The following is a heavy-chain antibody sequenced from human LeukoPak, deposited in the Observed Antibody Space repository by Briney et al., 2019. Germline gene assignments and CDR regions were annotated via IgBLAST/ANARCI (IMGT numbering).Heavy chain of an antibody. Sequence: SETLSLTCAVSGGSINTFYWSWIRQPPGKGLEWIGYIYYSGSTNYNPSLKSRVTISVDTSKKQFSLKLSSVTAADTAVYYCARIDSRTDAFDIWGQGTMVTVSS. J-gene: IGHJ3*02. CDR2: IYYSGST. CDR3: ARIDSRTDAFDI. D-gene: IGHD3-22*01. V-gene: IGHV4-59*01. CDR1: GGSINTFY.